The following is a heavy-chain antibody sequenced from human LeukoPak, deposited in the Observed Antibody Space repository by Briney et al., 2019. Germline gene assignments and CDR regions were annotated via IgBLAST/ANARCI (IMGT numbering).Heavy chain of an antibody. CDR3: ARGPYPGIAAADYFDY. CDR2: INPNSGGT. D-gene: IGHD6-13*01. V-gene: IGHV1-2*02. CDR1: GYTFTSYG. Sequence: ASVKVSCKASGYTFTSYGINWVRQAPGQGLEWMGWINPNSGGTNYAQKFQGRVTMTRDTSISTAYMELSRLRSDDTAVYYCARGPYPGIAAADYFDYWGQGTLVTVSS. J-gene: IGHJ4*02.